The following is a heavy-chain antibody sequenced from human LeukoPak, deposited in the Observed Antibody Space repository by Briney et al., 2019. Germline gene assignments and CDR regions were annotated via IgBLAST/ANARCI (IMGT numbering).Heavy chain of an antibody. V-gene: IGHV3-23*01. CDR2: ISGSGGST. Sequence: GGSLRLSCAASGFTFSSYGMSWVRQAPGKGLEWVSAISGSGGSTYYADSVKGRFTISRDNSKNTLYLQMNSLRAEDTAVYYCAKTVVRGVIRGWNWFDPWGQGTLVTVSS. CDR3: AKTVVRGVIRGWNWFDP. J-gene: IGHJ5*02. D-gene: IGHD3-10*01. CDR1: GFTFSSYG.